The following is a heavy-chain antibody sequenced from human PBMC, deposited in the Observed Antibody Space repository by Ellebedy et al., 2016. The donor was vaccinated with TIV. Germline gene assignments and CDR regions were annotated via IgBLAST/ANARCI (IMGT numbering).Heavy chain of an antibody. CDR3: ARDKGKNYYGSGSYAYYFDY. CDR2: INPNSGGT. D-gene: IGHD3-10*01. Sequence: ASVKVSXXASGYTFTGYYMHWVRQAPGQGLEWMGWINPNSGGTNYAQKFQGRVTMTRDTSISTAYMELSRLRSDDTAVYYCARDKGKNYYGSGSYAYYFDYWGQGTPVTVSS. J-gene: IGHJ4*02. CDR1: GYTFTGYY. V-gene: IGHV1-2*02.